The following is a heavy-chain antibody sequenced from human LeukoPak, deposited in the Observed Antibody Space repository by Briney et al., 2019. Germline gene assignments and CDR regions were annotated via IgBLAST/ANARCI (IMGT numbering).Heavy chain of an antibody. CDR3: AREDSGNSDDSLDI. J-gene: IGHJ3*02. Sequence: SETLSLTCTIPGGSIDTYNYYWGWIRQSPGKGLEWIGSIYFDGSTYYNPSLKSRVTISHTSNNQFSLKLRSVTTADTAVYYCAREDSGNSDDSLDIWGQGTMVTVSS. CDR2: IYFDGST. CDR1: GGSIDTYNYY. V-gene: IGHV4-39*07. D-gene: IGHD4-23*01.